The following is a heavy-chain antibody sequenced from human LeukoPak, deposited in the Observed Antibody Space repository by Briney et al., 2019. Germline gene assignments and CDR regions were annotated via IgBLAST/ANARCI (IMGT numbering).Heavy chain of an antibody. CDR3: AKKQSVLGYYADRHNWFDP. Sequence: SETLSLTCTVSGGFIRDSGYYCGWIRQPPGKGLEWIGTVFYSGRTYYNSSLQSRVTISMDTSKNQFSLNLNSVTAADSAMYFCAKKQSVLGYYADRHNWFDPWGQGTLVTVSS. J-gene: IGHJ5*02. D-gene: IGHD3-10*01. V-gene: IGHV4-39*07. CDR1: GGFIRDSGYY. CDR2: VFYSGRT.